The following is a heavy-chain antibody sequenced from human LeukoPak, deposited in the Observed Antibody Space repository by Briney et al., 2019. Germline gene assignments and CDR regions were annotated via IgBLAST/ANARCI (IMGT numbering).Heavy chain of an antibody. Sequence: GGSLRLSCAASGFTFSSYAMSWVRQAPGKGLEWVSAISGSGGSTYYADSVKGRFTISRDNSKNTLYLQMNSLGAEDTAVYYCAKVARIAVAGTDCYYGMDVWGQGTTVTAS. V-gene: IGHV3-23*01. CDR1: GFTFSSYA. CDR2: ISGSGGST. J-gene: IGHJ6*02. CDR3: AKVARIAVAGTDCYYGMDV. D-gene: IGHD6-19*01.